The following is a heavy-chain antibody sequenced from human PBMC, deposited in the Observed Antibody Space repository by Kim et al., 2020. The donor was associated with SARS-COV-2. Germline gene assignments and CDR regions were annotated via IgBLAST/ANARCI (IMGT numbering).Heavy chain of an antibody. D-gene: IGHD3-10*01. J-gene: IGHJ6*02. V-gene: IGHV3-11*06. CDR3: ARAIITMVRGVTIRYGMDV. Sequence: GRFTISRDNAKNSLYLQMNSLRAEDTAVYYCARAIITMVRGVTIRYGMDVWGQGTTVTVSS.